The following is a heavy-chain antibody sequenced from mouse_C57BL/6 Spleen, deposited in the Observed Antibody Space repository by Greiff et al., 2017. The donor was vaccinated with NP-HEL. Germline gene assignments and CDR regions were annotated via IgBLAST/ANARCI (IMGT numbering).Heavy chain of an antibody. CDR1: GFTFSSYA. CDR2: ISDGGSYT. D-gene: IGHD4-1*01. V-gene: IGHV5-4*03. CDR3: ARVGTLYWYFDV. Sequence: EVKVVESGGGLVKPGGSLKLSCAASGFTFSSYAMSWVRQTPEKRLEWVATISDGGSYTYYPDNVKGRFTISRDNAKNNLYLQMSHLKSEDTAMYYCARVGTLYWYFDVWGTGTTVTVSS. J-gene: IGHJ1*03.